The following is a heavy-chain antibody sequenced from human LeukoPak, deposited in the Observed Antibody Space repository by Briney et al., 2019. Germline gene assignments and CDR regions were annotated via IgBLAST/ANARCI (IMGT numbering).Heavy chain of an antibody. J-gene: IGHJ6*02. CDR2: INAGNGNT. Sequence: EASVKVSCKASGYTFTSYAMHWVRQAPGQRLEWMGWINAGNGNTKYSQKFQGRVTITRDTSASTAYMELSSLRSEDTAVYYCARARGIIGKDYYYYGMDVWGQGTTVTVSS. D-gene: IGHD1-14*01. CDR1: GYTFTSYA. V-gene: IGHV1-3*01. CDR3: ARARGIIGKDYYYYGMDV.